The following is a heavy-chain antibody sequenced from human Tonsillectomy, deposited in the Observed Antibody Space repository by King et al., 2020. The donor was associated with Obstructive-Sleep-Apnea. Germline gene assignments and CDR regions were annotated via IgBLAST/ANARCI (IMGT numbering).Heavy chain of an antibody. CDR1: GGSISSSNYY. CDR3: ARLRGEQWLAYFDS. D-gene: IGHD6-19*01. Sequence: LQESGPGLVKPSETLSLTCTVSGGSISSSNYYWGWIRQPPGKGLEWIGSIYYSGSTYYNPSLKSRVTISVDTSKNQFSLKLSSVTAADTAMYYCARLRGEQWLAYFDSWGQGTLVTVSS. V-gene: IGHV4-39*01. J-gene: IGHJ4*02. CDR2: IYYSGST.